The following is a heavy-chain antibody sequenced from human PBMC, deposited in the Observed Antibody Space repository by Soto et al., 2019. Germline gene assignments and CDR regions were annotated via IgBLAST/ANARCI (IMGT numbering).Heavy chain of an antibody. Sequence: QVHLVQSGAEVKKPGASVKVSCKGSGYTFTSYGITWVRQAPGQGLAWMGWISAHNGNTDYAQRFEGRGTVTRDTSTSTAYMELSSLRFDDTAVYYGARGRYGDYWGQGALVTVSS. V-gene: IGHV1-18*01. CDR3: ARGRYGDY. CDR2: ISAHNGNT. CDR1: GYTFTSYG. J-gene: IGHJ4*02. D-gene: IGHD1-1*01.